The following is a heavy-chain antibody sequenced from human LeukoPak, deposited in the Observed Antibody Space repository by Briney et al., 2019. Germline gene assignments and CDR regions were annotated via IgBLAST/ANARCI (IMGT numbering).Heavy chain of an antibody. CDR3: ARGGGDYHAGPYCFDY. D-gene: IGHD4-17*01. J-gene: IGHJ4*01. V-gene: IGHV4-34*01. CDR1: GGSFSGYY. CDR2: INHSGST. Sequence: SETLSLTCAVYGGSFSGYYRSWIRQPPGKGLEWIGEINHSGSTNYNPSLKSRVTISVDTSKNQFSLKLSSVTAADTAVYYCARGGGDYHAGPYCFDYWGHRTLVTVSS.